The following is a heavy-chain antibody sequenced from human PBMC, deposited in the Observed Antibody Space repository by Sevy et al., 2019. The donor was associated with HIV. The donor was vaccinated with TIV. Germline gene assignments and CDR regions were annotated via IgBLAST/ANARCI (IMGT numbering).Heavy chain of an antibody. Sequence: GGSLRLSCAASVFTFSNYNINWVRQSPGKGLEWVSFISTSSGYIYYADSVKGRFTISRDNAKNSLYMQMNSLRAENTAVYYCARDKTILVGRYGMDVWGQGTMVTVSS. J-gene: IGHJ6*02. CDR3: ARDKTILVGRYGMDV. D-gene: IGHD3-3*01. CDR1: VFTFSNYN. V-gene: IGHV3-21*06. CDR2: ISTSSGYI.